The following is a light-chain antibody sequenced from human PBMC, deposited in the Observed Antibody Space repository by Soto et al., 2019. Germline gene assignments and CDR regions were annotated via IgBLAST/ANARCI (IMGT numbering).Light chain of an antibody. Sequence: EIVMTQSPATLSVSPGERATLSCRASQSISINLAWYHQKPGQAPRLLIYGASTRATGIPARFSGTGSGTDFTLTISSLQSEDFGVYYCLQHDDRHRTFGQGTKVDIK. CDR1: QSISIN. CDR2: GAS. J-gene: IGKJ1*01. CDR3: LQHDDRHRT. V-gene: IGKV3-15*01.